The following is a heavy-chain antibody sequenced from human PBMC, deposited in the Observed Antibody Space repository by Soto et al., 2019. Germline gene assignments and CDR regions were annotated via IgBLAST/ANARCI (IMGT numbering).Heavy chain of an antibody. V-gene: IGHV4-61*01. Sequence: SQTLSLTCTVSGGSVSSGSYYWSWIRQPPGKGLEWIGYIYYSGSTNYNPSLKSRVTISVDTSKNQFSLKLSSVTAADTAVYYCARLSIAALYFDYWGQGTLVTVSS. CDR1: GGSVSSGSYY. CDR2: IYYSGST. J-gene: IGHJ4*02. D-gene: IGHD6-6*01. CDR3: ARLSIAALYFDY.